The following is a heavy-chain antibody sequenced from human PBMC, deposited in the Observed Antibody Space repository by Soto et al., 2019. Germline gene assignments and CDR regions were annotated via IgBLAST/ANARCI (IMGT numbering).Heavy chain of an antibody. CDR3: ARGYAVNWHTPHY. V-gene: IGHV4-34*01. Sequence: QVQLQQWGAGLLKPSETLSLTCAVYDGSFSGFYWSWIRQPPGKGLEWIGEINHIGITNYNPSLKSRLTISVDTSKNQFSLKLNSMTAADTAVYSCARGYAVNWHTPHYWGQGTLVTVSS. CDR2: INHIGIT. J-gene: IGHJ4*02. CDR1: DGSFSGFY. D-gene: IGHD4-4*01.